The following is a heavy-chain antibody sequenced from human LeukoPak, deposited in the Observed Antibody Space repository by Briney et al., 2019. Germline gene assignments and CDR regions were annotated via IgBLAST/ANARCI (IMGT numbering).Heavy chain of an antibody. J-gene: IGHJ4*02. CDR2: IKSKTDGGTT. V-gene: IGHV3-15*01. D-gene: IGHD6-13*01. CDR1: GFTFSNAW. Sequence: GGSLRLSCAASGFTFSNAWVSWVRQAPGKGLEWVGRIKSKTDGGTTDYAAPVKGRFTISRDDSKNTLYLQMNSLKTEDTAVYYCTTDLSRYPQDYWGQGTLVTVSS. CDR3: TTDLSRYPQDY.